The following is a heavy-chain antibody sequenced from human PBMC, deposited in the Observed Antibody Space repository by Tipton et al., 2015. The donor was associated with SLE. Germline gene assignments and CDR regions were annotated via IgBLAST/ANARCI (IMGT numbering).Heavy chain of an antibody. D-gene: IGHD3-22*01. CDR3: AKDLEGYYYANSGRYGLDV. V-gene: IGHV3-23*01. CDR2: ISSSGGRT. CDR1: GFTFRCYV. J-gene: IGHJ6*01. Sequence: GSLRLSCSASGFTFRCYVMTWVRQAPGKGLEWVSWISSSGGRTYYADSVKGRFTISRDNSKNTVFLEMRSLRAEGTAVYFCAKDLEGYYYANSGRYGLDV.